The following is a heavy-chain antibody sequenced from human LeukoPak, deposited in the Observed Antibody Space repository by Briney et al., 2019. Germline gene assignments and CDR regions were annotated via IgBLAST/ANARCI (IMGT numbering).Heavy chain of an antibody. Sequence: PGGSLRLSCTASGFTFGDYAISWVRQAPGKGLAWVSRINSDGSSTSYADSVKGRFTISRDNAKNTLYLQMNSLRAEDTAVYYCARDDRHSSFGFHYFDYWGQGTLVTVSS. CDR2: INSDGSST. D-gene: IGHD6-6*01. J-gene: IGHJ4*02. CDR3: ARDDRHSSFGFHYFDY. CDR1: GFTFGDYA. V-gene: IGHV3-74*01.